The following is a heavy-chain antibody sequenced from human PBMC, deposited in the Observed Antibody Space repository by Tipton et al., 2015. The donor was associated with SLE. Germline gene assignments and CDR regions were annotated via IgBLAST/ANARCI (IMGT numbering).Heavy chain of an antibody. CDR3: AKSLITMVAYFDS. CDR2: IKEDGSEK. V-gene: IGHV3-7*03. J-gene: IGHJ4*02. CDR1: GYSFTSYG. D-gene: IGHD3-10*01. Sequence: SGAEVKKPGASVRVSCKASGYSFTSYGVSWVRQAPGKGLEWVANIKEDGSEKYYVDSVTGRFTVYRDNAKNSLYVQMNSLRAEDTAIYYCAKSLITMVAYFDSWGQGTLVTVSS.